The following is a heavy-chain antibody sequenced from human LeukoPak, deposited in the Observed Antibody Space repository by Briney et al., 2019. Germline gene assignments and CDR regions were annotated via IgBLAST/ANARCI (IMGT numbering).Heavy chain of an antibody. CDR1: AWSFSGYY. J-gene: IGHJ4*02. CDR2: INPSGST. Sequence: PSQTRSPTSAVDAWSFSGYYCSWISQLPGKWLEWIGAINPSGSTNYNPSLRSRVTILGDTSKTPFPLKLSSVAAADTAVYYFARGAWGYFVWVGMRDEWGQGTLVTASS. CDR3: ARGAWGYFVWVGMRDE. D-gene: IGHD3-9*01. V-gene: IGHV4-34*01.